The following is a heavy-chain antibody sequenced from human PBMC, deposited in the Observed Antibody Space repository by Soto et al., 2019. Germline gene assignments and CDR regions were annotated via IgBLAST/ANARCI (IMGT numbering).Heavy chain of an antibody. CDR3: ARKVGATGLVDY. CDR1: GGTFSSYA. Sequence: GASVKVSCKASGGTFSSYAISWVRQAPGQGLEWMGGIIPIFGTANYAQKFQGRVTITADESTSTAYMELSSLRSEDTAVYYCARKVGATGLVDYWGQGTLVTVSS. D-gene: IGHD1-26*01. J-gene: IGHJ4*02. CDR2: IIPIFGTA. V-gene: IGHV1-69*13.